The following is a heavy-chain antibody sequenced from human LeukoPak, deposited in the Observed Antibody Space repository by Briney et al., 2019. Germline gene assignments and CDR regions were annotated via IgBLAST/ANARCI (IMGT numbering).Heavy chain of an antibody. Sequence: SETLSLTCTVSGGSISSSTCYWGWIRQPPGKGLEWIGTICYSGSTYYNPSLKSRVTMSVDTSKNQFSLKLSSVTAADTAVYYCVKDRGNHVTDYWGQGTLVTVSS. CDR1: GGSISSSTCY. CDR2: ICYSGST. CDR3: VKDRGNHVTDY. D-gene: IGHD1-14*01. J-gene: IGHJ4*02. V-gene: IGHV4-39*07.